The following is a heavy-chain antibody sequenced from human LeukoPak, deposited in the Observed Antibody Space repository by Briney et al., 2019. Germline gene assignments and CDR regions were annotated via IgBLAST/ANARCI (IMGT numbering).Heavy chain of an antibody. CDR3: AKHQYYYDSSGYYYSDY. Sequence: GGSLRLSCAASGFSFSNYAIHWVRQAPGKGLEWVAVISYDGSNKYYADSVKGRFTISRDNSKNTLYLQMNSLRAEDTAVYYCAKHQYYYDSSGYYYSDYWGQGTLVTVSS. J-gene: IGHJ4*02. CDR2: ISYDGSNK. V-gene: IGHV3-30-3*01. CDR1: GFSFSNYA. D-gene: IGHD3-22*01.